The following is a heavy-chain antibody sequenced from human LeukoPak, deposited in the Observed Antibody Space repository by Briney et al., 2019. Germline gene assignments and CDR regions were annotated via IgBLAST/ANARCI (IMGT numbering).Heavy chain of an antibody. CDR2: IWYDGSNK. D-gene: IGHD3-3*01. V-gene: IGHV3-33*01. CDR1: GFTFSSYG. J-gene: IGHJ4*02. CDR3: ARDSGIFGVISHFDY. Sequence: PGGSLRLSCAASGFTFSSYGMHWVRQAPGKGLEWVAVIWYDGSNKYYADSVKARFTISRDNSENTLYLQMNSLRAEDTAVYYCARDSGIFGVISHFDYWGQGTLVTVSS.